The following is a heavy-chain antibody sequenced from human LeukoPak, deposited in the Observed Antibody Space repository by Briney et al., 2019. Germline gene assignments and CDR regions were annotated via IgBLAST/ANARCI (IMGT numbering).Heavy chain of an antibody. V-gene: IGHV4-61*01. D-gene: IGHD6-19*01. CDR1: GGSVSSGIYY. Sequence: PSETLSLTCTVSGGSVSSGIYYWSWIRQPPGKGLEWIGYIYDSGSTNHNPSLKSRVTISVDTSKNQFSLKLSSVTAADTAVYYCARGIAVAGTRLDYWGQGTLVTVSS. CDR2: IYDSGST. CDR3: ARGIAVAGTRLDY. J-gene: IGHJ4*02.